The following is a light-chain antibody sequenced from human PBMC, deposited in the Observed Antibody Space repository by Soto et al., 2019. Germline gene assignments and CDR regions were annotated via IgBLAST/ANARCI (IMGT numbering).Light chain of an antibody. CDR3: QQYNDWPQT. CDR2: GAS. J-gene: IGKJ2*01. V-gene: IGKV3-15*01. CDR1: QSVSSN. Sequence: EIVMTQSPATLSVSPGERATHSCRASQSVSSNLAWYQQKPGQAPRLLIYGASTRATGISARFSGSGSETEFTLTISSLQSEDFAVYYCQQYNDWPQTFGQGTKLEIK.